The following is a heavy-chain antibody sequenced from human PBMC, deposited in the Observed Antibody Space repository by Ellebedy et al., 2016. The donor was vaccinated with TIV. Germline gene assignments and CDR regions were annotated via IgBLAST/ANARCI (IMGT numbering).Heavy chain of an antibody. Sequence: GESLKISXAASGFTFSSYWMSWVRQAPGKGLEWVANIKQDGSEKYYVDSVKGRFTISRDNAKNSLYLQMNSLRAEDTAVYYCARERVGNYDFWSGYYIYYYYYYMDVWGKGTTVTVSS. D-gene: IGHD3-3*01. J-gene: IGHJ6*03. V-gene: IGHV3-7*01. CDR1: GFTFSSYW. CDR2: IKQDGSEK. CDR3: ARERVGNYDFWSGYYIYYYYYYMDV.